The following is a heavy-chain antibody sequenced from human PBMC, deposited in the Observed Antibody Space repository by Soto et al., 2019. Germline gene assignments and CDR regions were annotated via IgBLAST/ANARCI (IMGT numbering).Heavy chain of an antibody. V-gene: IGHV4-59*01. Sequence: SETLSLTCSVSGGSISSYYWSWIRQPPGKGLEWIGYIYYSGSTNYNPSLKSRVTISVDTSKNQFSLKLSSVTAADTAVYYCARAAGVDTAMVSFDYWGQGTLVTVSS. CDR2: IYYSGST. J-gene: IGHJ4*02. CDR3: ARAAGVDTAMVSFDY. CDR1: GGSISSYY. D-gene: IGHD5-18*01.